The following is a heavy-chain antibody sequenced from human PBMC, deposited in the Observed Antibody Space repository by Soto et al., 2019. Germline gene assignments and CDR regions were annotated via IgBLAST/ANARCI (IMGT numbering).Heavy chain of an antibody. J-gene: IGHJ6*02. CDR3: ARDAVTKRDFYYYGMDG. D-gene: IGHD4-4*01. CDR1: GGSIRNSGYY. CDR2: ISYSGST. V-gene: IGHV4-31*03. Sequence: QVQLQESGPGLVKPSQTLSLTCTVSGGSIRNSGYYWSWIRQHPGKGLEWISYISYSGSTDYARSLKSRVTMSVDTSKNQFSLKLSSVTAADTAVYYCARDAVTKRDFYYYGMDGWGRGTTVTVSS.